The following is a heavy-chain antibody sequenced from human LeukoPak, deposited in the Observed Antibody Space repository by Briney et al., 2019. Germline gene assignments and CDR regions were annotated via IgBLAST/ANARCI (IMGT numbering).Heavy chain of an antibody. CDR2: INPSGGST. CDR1: GYTFTSYY. J-gene: IGHJ4*02. V-gene: IGHV1-46*01. CDR3: ARELFVGGASSVFGY. Sequence: ASVKVSCKASGYTFTSYYMHWVRQAPGQGLEWMGIINPSGGSTSYAQKFQGRVTMTRDTSTSTVYMELSSLRSEDTAVYYCARELFVGGASSVFGYWGQGTLVTVSS. D-gene: IGHD1-26*01.